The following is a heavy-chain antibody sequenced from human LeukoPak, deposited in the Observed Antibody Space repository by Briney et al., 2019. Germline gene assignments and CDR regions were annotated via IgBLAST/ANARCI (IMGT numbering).Heavy chain of an antibody. J-gene: IGHJ4*02. CDR2: IYYSGST. CDR3: ARVGSSSWYGGFDY. V-gene: IGHV4-59*01. D-gene: IGHD6-13*01. CDR1: GGSISSYY. Sequence: SETLSLTCTVSGGSISSYYWSWIRQPPGKGLEWIGYIYYSGSTNYNPSLKSRVTISVDTSKSQFSLKLSSVTAADTAVYYCARVGSSSWYGGFDYWGQGTLVTVSS.